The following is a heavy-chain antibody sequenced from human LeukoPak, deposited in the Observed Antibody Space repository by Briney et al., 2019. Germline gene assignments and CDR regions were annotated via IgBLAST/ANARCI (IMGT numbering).Heavy chain of an antibody. CDR2: ISGSGGST. V-gene: IGHV3-23*01. CDR1: GFTFSSYA. CDR3: AKDQVGGSYYLVGY. D-gene: IGHD1-26*01. J-gene: IGHJ4*02. Sequence: PGGSLRLSCAASGFTFSSYAMSWVRQAPGKGREWVSAISGSGGSTYYADSVKGRFTISRDNSKNTLYLQMNSLRAEDTAVYYCAKDQVGGSYYLVGYWGQGTLVTVSS.